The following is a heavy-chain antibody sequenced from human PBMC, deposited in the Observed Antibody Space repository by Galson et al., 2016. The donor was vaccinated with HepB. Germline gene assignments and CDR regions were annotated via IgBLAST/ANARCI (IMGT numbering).Heavy chain of an antibody. CDR2: MSHDGSNA. J-gene: IGHJ4*02. D-gene: IGHD6-6*01. V-gene: IGHV3-30*18. Sequence: SLRLSCAASGFTFRNYGMHWVRQAPGKGLEWVAVMSHDGSNAVYAASVKGRVTISRDNSKSTLYLQMNTLRDEDTAVYYCTKDPTRCDIEARGCWISLDYWGQGTLVAVSS. CDR1: GFTFRNYG. CDR3: TKDPTRCDIEARGCWISLDY.